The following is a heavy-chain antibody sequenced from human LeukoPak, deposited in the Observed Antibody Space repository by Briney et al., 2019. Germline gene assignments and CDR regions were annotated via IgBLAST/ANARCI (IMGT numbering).Heavy chain of an antibody. D-gene: IGHD4-17*01. Sequence: SETLSLTCTVSGGSISSYYWSWIRQPPGKGLEWIGYIYYSGSTNYNPSLKSRVTISVDTSKNQFSLKLSSVTAADTAVYYCASQFIGPDYGDYVRGWFGPWGQGTLVTVSS. V-gene: IGHV4-59*12. CDR1: GGSISSYY. J-gene: IGHJ5*02. CDR3: ASQFIGPDYGDYVRGWFGP. CDR2: IYYSGST.